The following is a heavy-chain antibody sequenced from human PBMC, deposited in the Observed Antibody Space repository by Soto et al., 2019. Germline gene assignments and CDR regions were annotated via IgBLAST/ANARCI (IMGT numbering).Heavy chain of an antibody. CDR1: GVNFSSYA. J-gene: IGHJ5*02. V-gene: IGHV3-23*01. D-gene: IGHD3-22*01. CDR2: ISDTGGGT. Sequence: SLRLSCAASGVNFSSYAMNWVRQAPGKGLEWVSTISDTGGGTFYAGSVKGRFTISRDNSKNTLYLQMHSLRADDSAIYFCAVGRHKTSGSNTWFDPWGRGTLVTVSS. CDR3: AVGRHKTSGSNTWFDP.